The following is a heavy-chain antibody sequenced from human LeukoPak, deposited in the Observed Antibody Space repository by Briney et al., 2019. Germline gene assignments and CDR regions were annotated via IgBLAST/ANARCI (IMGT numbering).Heavy chain of an antibody. D-gene: IGHD3-22*01. V-gene: IGHV4-59*01. J-gene: IGHJ3*02. Sequence: SETLSLTCTVSGGSISSYYWSWIRQPPGKGLEWIGYIYYSGSTNYNPSLKSRVTISVDTSKNQFSLKLSSVTAADTAVYYCARVGRDLYYYDSSGSEIFDIWGQGTMVTVSS. CDR1: GGSISSYY. CDR3: ARVGRDLYYYDSSGSEIFDI. CDR2: IYYSGST.